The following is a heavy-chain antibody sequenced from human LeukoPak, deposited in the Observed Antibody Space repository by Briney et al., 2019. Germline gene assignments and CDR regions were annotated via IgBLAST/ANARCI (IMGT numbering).Heavy chain of an antibody. CDR2: ISAYNGNT. CDR1: GYTFTSYG. Sequence: ASVKVSCKASGYTFTSYGISWVRQAPGQGLEWMGWISAYNGNTNYAQKLQGRVTMTTDTSTSTAYMELRSLRSDDTAVYYCARDTYDYIWGSYRYTGPGGYWGQGTLVTVSS. D-gene: IGHD3-16*02. CDR3: ARDTYDYIWGSYRYTGPGGY. J-gene: IGHJ4*02. V-gene: IGHV1-18*01.